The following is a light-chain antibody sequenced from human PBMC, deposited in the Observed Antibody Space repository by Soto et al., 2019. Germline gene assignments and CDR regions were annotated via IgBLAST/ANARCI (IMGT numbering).Light chain of an antibody. CDR3: SSYTPSSTL. J-gene: IGLJ2*01. CDR1: SRDVGRYNY. CDR2: EVS. Sequence: QSASVSGSPGQSITISCSGTSRDVGRYNYVSWYQQHPGKAPRLMIYEVSNRPSGISNRFSGSKSGNTASLTISGLQAEDEADYFCSSYTPSSTLFGGGTKLTVL. V-gene: IGLV2-14*01.